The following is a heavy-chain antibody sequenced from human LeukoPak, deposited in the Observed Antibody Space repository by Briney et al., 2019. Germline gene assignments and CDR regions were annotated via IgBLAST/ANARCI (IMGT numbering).Heavy chain of an antibody. J-gene: IGHJ4*02. CDR3: ARRQGCSSTSCPPDS. CDR2: IYPGDSDT. CDR1: GYSFTSYW. Sequence: GESLKISCQGSGYSFTSYWIAWVRQMPGKGLEWMGLIYPGDSDTRYSPSFQGQVTMSADKSINTAYLQWSSLKASDTAMYYCARRQGCSSTSCPPDSWGQGTLVTVSA. V-gene: IGHV5-51*01. D-gene: IGHD2-2*01.